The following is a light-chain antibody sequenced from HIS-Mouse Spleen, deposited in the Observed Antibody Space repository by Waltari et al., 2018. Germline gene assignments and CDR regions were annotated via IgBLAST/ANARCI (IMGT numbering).Light chain of an antibody. CDR3: SSYTSSSTEV. V-gene: IGLV2-14*03. CDR2: DVS. CDR1: SSDGGGYNY. Sequence: QSALTQPASVSGSPGQSITISCTGTSSDGGGYNYVSWDQQHPGKAPKLMIYDVSNRPSGVSNRFSGSKSGNTASLTISGLQAEDEADYYCSSYTSSSTEVFGGGTKLTVL. J-gene: IGLJ2*01.